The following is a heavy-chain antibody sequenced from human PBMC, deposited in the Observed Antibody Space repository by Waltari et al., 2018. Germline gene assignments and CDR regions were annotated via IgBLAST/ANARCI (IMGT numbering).Heavy chain of an antibody. V-gene: IGHV1-69-2*01. CDR3: ATSSAIFGVAIGDYMDV. CDR2: VDPEDGET. D-gene: IGHD3-3*01. Sequence: EVQLVQSGAEVKKPGATVKISCKASGYTFTDYYMHWVQQAPGKGLEWMGRVDPEDGETIYAEKFQGRVTITADTSTDTAYMELSSLRSEDTAVYYCATSSAIFGVAIGDYMDVWGKGTTVTVSS. J-gene: IGHJ6*03. CDR1: GYTFTDYY.